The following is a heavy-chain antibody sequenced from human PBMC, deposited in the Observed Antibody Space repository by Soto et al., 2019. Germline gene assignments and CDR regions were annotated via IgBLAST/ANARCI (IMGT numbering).Heavy chain of an antibody. J-gene: IGHJ6*02. CDR1: GGSISSANW. V-gene: IGHV4-4*02. CDR2: IYHGGST. CDR3: ARLSFSYGVDV. Sequence: SETLSLTCAVSGGSISSANWWTWVRQPPGKGLEWIGEIYHGGSTSYNPSLKSRVTLSLEKFKNHFSLNLTSVTASVTAVYYCARLSFSYGVDVWGQGTTVTSP.